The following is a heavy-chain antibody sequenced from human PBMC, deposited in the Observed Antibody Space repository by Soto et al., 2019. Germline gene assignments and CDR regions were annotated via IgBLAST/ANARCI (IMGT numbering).Heavy chain of an antibody. Sequence: SGPTLVNPTQTLTLTCTFSGFSLSTSGMCVSWIRQPPGKALEWLARIDWDDDKYYSTSLKTRLTISKDTSKNQVVLTMTNMDPVDTATYYCARTYYDYIWGSYRYSSPSLPFDYWGQGTLVTVSS. D-gene: IGHD3-16*02. V-gene: IGHV2-70*11. CDR3: ARTYYDYIWGSYRYSSPSLPFDY. J-gene: IGHJ4*02. CDR2: IDWDDDK. CDR1: GFSLSTSGMC.